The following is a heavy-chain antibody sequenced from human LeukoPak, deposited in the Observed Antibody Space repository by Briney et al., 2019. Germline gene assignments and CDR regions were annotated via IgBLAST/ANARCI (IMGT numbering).Heavy chain of an antibody. D-gene: IGHD5-18*01. CDR2: IKQDGSEK. J-gene: IGHJ4*02. CDR1: GFTFSSYW. Sequence: PGGSLRLSCAASGFTFSSYWMSWVRQAPGKGLEWVTNIKQDGSEKYYVDSVKGRFTISRDNAKNSLYLQMNSLRAEDTAVYYCAREKGYSYGPYFDYWGQGTLVTVFS. CDR3: AREKGYSYGPYFDY. V-gene: IGHV3-7*01.